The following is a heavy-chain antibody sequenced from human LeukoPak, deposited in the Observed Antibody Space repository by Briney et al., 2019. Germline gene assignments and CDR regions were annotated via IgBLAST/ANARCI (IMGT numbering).Heavy chain of an antibody. CDR3: ARDLVTTVANGRNY. V-gene: IGHV3-30-3*01. J-gene: IGHJ4*02. CDR1: GFTFSSYA. CDR2: ISYDGSNK. D-gene: IGHD4-23*01. Sequence: GRSLRLSCAASGFTFSSYAMHWVRQAPGKGLEWVAVISYDGSNKYYADSVKGRFTISRDNSKNTLYLQMNSLRAEDTAVYYCARDLVTTVANGRNYWGQGTLVTVSS.